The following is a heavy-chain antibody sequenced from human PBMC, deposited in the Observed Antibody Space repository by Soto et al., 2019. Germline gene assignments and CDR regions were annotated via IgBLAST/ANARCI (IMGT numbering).Heavy chain of an antibody. CDR1: GFTFSSYG. CDR2: IWYDGSNK. J-gene: IGHJ3*02. V-gene: IGHV3-33*01. D-gene: IGHD1-7*01. Sequence: QVQLVESGGGVVQPGRSLRLSCAASGFTFSSYGMHWVRQAPGKGLEWVAVIWYDGSNKYYADSVKGRFTISRDNSKNTLYLQMNSLRAEDTAVYYCARDGTILDAFDIWGQGTMVTVSS. CDR3: ARDGTILDAFDI.